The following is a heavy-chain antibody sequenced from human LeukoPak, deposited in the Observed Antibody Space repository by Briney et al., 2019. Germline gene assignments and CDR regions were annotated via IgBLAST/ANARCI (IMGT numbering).Heavy chain of an antibody. J-gene: IGHJ3*01. D-gene: IGHD2-21*02. CDR2: LCSDGTT. V-gene: IGHV3-66*01. CDR3: ARVAYYRVTADQITDAFDV. Sequence: GGSLRLSRAASGFTVSSHYMNWVLQATGKGLQWVSVLCSDGTTYYADSVKGRFTISRDNSRSTLYLQMNSLRAEDTAVYFCARVAYYRVTADQITDAFDVWGRGTAVTVSS. CDR1: GFTVSSHY.